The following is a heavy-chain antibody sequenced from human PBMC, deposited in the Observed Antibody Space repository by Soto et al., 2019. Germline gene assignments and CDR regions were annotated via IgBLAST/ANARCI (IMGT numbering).Heavy chain of an antibody. CDR2: ISGSGGST. Sequence: GGSITLSCAASGFTFSSYGMSWVRQAPGKGLEWVSAISGSGGSTYYADSVKGRFTISRDNSKNTLYLQMNSLRAEDTAVYYCAKDKLAARRNWFDPWGQGTLVTVSS. D-gene: IGHD6-6*01. V-gene: IGHV3-23*01. J-gene: IGHJ5*02. CDR1: GFTFSSYG. CDR3: AKDKLAARRNWFDP.